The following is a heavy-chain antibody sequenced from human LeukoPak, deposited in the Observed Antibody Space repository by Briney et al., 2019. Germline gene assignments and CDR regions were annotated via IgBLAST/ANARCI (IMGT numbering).Heavy chain of an antibody. CDR1: GFTVSSNY. V-gene: IGHV3-53*01. D-gene: IGHD6-19*01. Sequence: GGSLRLSCAASGFTVSSNYMSWVRQAPGKGLEWVSVIYSGGSTYYADSVKGRFTISRDNAKNTLYLQMNSLRAEDTAVYYCARAEGIAVAGNYYYGMDVWGKGTTVTVSS. CDR2: IYSGGST. J-gene: IGHJ6*04. CDR3: ARAEGIAVAGNYYYGMDV.